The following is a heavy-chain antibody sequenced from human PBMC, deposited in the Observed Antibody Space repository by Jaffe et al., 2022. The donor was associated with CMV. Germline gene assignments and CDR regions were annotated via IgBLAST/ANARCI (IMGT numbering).Heavy chain of an antibody. J-gene: IGHJ6*03. Sequence: EVDLVESGGGLVQPGGSLRLSCAASGFTFSSYEMNWVRQAPGKGLKWIASINNGGNTIYYADSVEGRFTISRDNAKSSLYLQIHSLRVEDTGLYYCARGAPLRSFDWIRGYTYYLDVWGKGTTVTVSS. D-gene: IGHD3-9*01. CDR1: GFTFSSYE. CDR3: ARGAPLRSFDWIRGYTYYLDV. V-gene: IGHV3-48*03. CDR2: INNGGNTI.